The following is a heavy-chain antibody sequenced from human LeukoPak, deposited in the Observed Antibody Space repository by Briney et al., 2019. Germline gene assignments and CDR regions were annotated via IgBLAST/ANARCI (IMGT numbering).Heavy chain of an antibody. J-gene: IGHJ4*02. D-gene: IGHD6-19*01. V-gene: IGHV3-21*01. CDR2: ISSSGSYI. CDR1: GFTFSSYA. CDR3: ARDLSLGDLIAVAEGR. Sequence: GGSLRLSCAASGFTFSSYAMSWVRQAPGKGLEWVSSISSSGSYIYYADSVKGRFTISRDNAKNSLYLQMNSLRAEDTAVYYCARDLSLGDLIAVAEGRWGQGTLVTVSS.